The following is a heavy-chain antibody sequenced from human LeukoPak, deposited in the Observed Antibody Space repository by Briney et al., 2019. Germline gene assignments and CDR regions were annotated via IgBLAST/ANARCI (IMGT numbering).Heavy chain of an antibody. CDR2: MKRDGSEV. Sequence: GGSLRLSCAASGFTFSTYWMTWVRRAPGKGLEWVANMKRDGSEVYYANSVKGHFTISRDNAKNSLYLQMNSLRAEDTAVYYCARYTEYYFDYWGQGTLVTVSS. CDR1: GFTFSTYW. CDR3: ARYTEYYFDY. V-gene: IGHV3-7*01. D-gene: IGHD2-2*02. J-gene: IGHJ4*02.